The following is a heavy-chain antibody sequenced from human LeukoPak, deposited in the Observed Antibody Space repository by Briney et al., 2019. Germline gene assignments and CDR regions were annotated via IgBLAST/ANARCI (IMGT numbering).Heavy chain of an antibody. CDR2: IYHSGST. D-gene: IGHD5-24*01. J-gene: IGHJ4*02. CDR1: GDSISNSRLY. CDR3: ARHEGTGEMGIVFDS. V-gene: IGHV4-39*01. Sequence: SETLPLTCSVSGDSISNSRLYWGWIRQPPGKGPEWIGSIYHSGSTHYNPSLKSRVTISVDTSKNHFSLNLTSVTAADTAVYYCARHEGTGEMGIVFDSWGQVIPLSVSS.